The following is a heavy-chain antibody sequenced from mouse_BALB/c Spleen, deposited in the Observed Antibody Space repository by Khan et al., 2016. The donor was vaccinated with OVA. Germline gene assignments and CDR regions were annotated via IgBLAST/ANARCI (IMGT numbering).Heavy chain of an antibody. V-gene: IGHV9-3-1*01. CDR2: INSYTGES. CDR3: ARGRRRAMDY. J-gene: IGHJ4*01. CDR1: GYTFTNYG. Sequence: QIQLVQSGPELKKPGETVKISCKASGYTFTNYGVNWVKQAPGKGLKWMGWINSYTGESTYADDFKGRFAFSLETSASTAYLQINNLKNEDSATXFCARGRRRAMDYWGQGTSVPVSS.